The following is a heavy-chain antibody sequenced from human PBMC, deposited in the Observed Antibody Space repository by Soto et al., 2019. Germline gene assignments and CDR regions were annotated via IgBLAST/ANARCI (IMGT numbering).Heavy chain of an antibody. CDR2: MTGGGTT. V-gene: IGHV3-23*01. CDR3: PKTKRALARFYRLDA. J-gene: IGHJ6*02. Sequence: PGGSLRLSCRASGFTFKHYAMTWVRKCPGKGLQWVSLMTGGGTTDYAASAKGRFIISRDNSKNTLRLHMHNLRADDTALYYCPKTKRALARFYRLDAWGQGTMVTVSS. CDR1: GFTFKHYA. D-gene: IGHD3-3*01.